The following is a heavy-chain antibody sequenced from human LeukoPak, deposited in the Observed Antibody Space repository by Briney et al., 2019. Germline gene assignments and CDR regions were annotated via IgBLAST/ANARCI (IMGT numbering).Heavy chain of an antibody. J-gene: IGHJ3*02. CDR3: ARDGRTYGDAFDI. Sequence: PGGSLRLSCAASGFSFSTYGIHWVRQAPGKGLEWVSYISSSANIIYYEDSVKGRVTISSDNAKNSLYLQMNSLRAEDTAVYYCARDGRTYGDAFDIWGQGKMVTVSS. CDR1: GFSFSTYG. V-gene: IGHV3-48*04. D-gene: IGHD4-17*01. CDR2: ISSSANII.